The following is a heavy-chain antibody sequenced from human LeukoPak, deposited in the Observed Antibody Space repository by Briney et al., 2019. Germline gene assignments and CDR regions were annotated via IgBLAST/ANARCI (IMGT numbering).Heavy chain of an antibody. CDR3: TRHQNPDYEILTGYYRYYGMDV. J-gene: IGHJ6*02. D-gene: IGHD3-9*01. V-gene: IGHV3-73*01. Sequence: GGSLKLSCAASGFTFSGSAMHWVRQASGKGLEWVGRIRSKANSYATAYAASVKGRFTISRDDSKNTAYLQMNSLKTEDTAVYYCTRHQNPDYEILTGYYRYYGMDVWGQGTTVTVSS. CDR1: GFTFSGSA. CDR2: IRSKANSYAT.